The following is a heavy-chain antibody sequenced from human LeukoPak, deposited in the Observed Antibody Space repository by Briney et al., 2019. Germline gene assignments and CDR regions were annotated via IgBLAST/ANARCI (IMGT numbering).Heavy chain of an antibody. CDR3: ANGDDYGDNPRLRKSNWFDR. V-gene: IGHV3-30*02. D-gene: IGHD4-23*01. CDR2: IRYDGNNK. CDR1: GFTFSSYA. J-gene: IGHJ5*02. Sequence: PGGSLRLSCAASGFTFSSYAMLWVREAPGKGVEWVAFIRYDGNNKNYADSAKGRFTISRDNSQHTLYLQMNTLKAEDTAVYHCANGDDYGDNPRLRKSNWFDRWRQATLVSVPS.